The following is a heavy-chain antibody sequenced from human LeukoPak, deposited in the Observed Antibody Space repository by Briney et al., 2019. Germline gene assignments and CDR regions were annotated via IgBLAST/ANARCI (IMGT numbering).Heavy chain of an antibody. D-gene: IGHD5-12*01. J-gene: IGHJ5*02. Sequence: SETLSLTCAVYGGSFSGYSWSWIRQPPGKGLEWIGYIYHSGSTYYNPSLKSRVTISVDRSKNQFSLKLSSVTAADTAVYYCARVPRGRGWFDPWGQGTLVTVSS. CDR2: IYHSGST. V-gene: IGHV4-30-2*01. CDR3: ARVPRGRGWFDP. CDR1: GGSFSGYS.